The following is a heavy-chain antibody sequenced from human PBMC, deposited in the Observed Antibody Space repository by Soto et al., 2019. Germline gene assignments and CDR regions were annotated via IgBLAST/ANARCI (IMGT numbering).Heavy chain of an antibody. V-gene: IGHV1-18*01. D-gene: IGHD3-10*01. Sequence: ASVKVSGKASGYTFTSYGISWVRQAPGQGLEWMGWISAYNGNTNYAQKFQGRVTITADESTSTAYMELSSLRSEDTAVYYCARDKAGRRFGELLGGMDVWGQGTTVTVSS. J-gene: IGHJ6*02. CDR1: GYTFTSYG. CDR2: ISAYNGNT. CDR3: ARDKAGRRFGELLGGMDV.